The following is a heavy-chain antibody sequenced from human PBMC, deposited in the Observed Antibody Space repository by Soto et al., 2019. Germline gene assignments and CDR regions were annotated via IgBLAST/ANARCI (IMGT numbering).Heavy chain of an antibody. CDR2: ISRSSSYI. CDR1: CFTFSSYS. V-gene: IGHV3-21*01. Sequence: GGSLRLSCAASCFTFSSYSMNWVRQAPGKGLEWVSSISRSSSYIYYADSVKGRFTISRDNAKNSLYLQMNSLRAEDTAVYYCARDLHDYVSFRFDPWGQGTLVTVSS. D-gene: IGHD3-16*01. CDR3: ARDLHDYVSFRFDP. J-gene: IGHJ5*02.